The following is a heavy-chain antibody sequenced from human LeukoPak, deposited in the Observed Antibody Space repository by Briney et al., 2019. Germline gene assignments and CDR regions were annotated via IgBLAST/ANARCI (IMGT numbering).Heavy chain of an antibody. V-gene: IGHV3-15*01. J-gene: IGHJ5*02. Sequence: PGGSLRLSCAASGFTFPNTWMSWVRQAPGKGLEWVGRIKSKTDGGTADYAAPGKGRFTISRDDSKNTKYLQMNSLKTEDTAVYYCITWRWFDPWGQGTLVTVSS. CDR3: ITWRWFDP. CDR2: IKSKTDGGTA. CDR1: GFTFPNTW.